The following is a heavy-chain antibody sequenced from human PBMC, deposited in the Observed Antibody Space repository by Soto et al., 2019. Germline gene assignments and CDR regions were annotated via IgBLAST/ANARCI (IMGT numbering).Heavy chain of an antibody. D-gene: IGHD3-3*01. CDR2: IYYNGFT. Sequence: SETLSLTCTVAGGSSSSTSYYWGWIRQPPGKGLEWIASIYYNGFTYYNPSLKSRVTKSVDTSKNQFSLKLSSVTAADTAVYYCARHADFWSDEGWFDPWGQGTLVTVSS. CDR1: GGSSSSTSYY. J-gene: IGHJ5*02. V-gene: IGHV4-39*01. CDR3: ARHADFWSDEGWFDP.